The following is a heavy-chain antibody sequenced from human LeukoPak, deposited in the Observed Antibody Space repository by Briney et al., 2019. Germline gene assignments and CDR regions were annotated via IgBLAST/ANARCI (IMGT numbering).Heavy chain of an antibody. CDR2: IHPNSGGT. Sequence: ASVKVSCKASGYTFTVYYMHWVRQAPGQGLEWMGWIHPNSGGTKYAQKFQGRVTMTRDTSISTAYMEVSSLRSDDTAVYYCARAAKWELLRGGLDYWGQGTLATVSS. J-gene: IGHJ4*02. CDR3: ARAAKWELLRGGLDY. CDR1: GYTFTVYY. V-gene: IGHV1-2*02. D-gene: IGHD1-26*01.